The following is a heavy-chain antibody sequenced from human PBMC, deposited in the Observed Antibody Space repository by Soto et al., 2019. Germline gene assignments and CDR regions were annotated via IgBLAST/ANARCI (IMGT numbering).Heavy chain of an antibody. CDR3: VKGEYYYDSSAYYPFDY. CDR2: ISTNGGST. D-gene: IGHD3-22*01. V-gene: IGHV3-64D*06. J-gene: IGHJ4*02. Sequence: EVQLVESGGGLVQPGGSLRLSCSAFGFTFSIYAMHWVRQAPGKGLEYVSVISTNGGSTYYADSVKGRFTISRDNSKNTVYLQMSSLRAEDTAVYYCVKGEYYYDSSAYYPFDYWGQGTLVTVSS. CDR1: GFTFSIYA.